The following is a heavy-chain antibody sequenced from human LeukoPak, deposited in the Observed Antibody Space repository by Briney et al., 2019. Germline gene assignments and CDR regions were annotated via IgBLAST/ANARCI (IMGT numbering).Heavy chain of an antibody. CDR3: AKPVGDTAMGDACDI. J-gene: IGHJ3*02. Sequence: SGGSLRLSCAASGFNFSSYGMHWVRQAPGKGLEWVAVIWYDGSNKYYADSVKGRFTISRDNSKNTLYLQMNSLRAEDTAVYYCAKPVGDTAMGDACDIWGQGTMVTVSS. CDR2: IWYDGSNK. D-gene: IGHD5-18*01. CDR1: GFNFSSYG. V-gene: IGHV3-33*06.